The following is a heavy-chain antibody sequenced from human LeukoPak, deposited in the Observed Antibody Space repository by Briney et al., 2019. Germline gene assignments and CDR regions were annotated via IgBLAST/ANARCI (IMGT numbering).Heavy chain of an antibody. V-gene: IGHV4-31*11. CDR1: GDSISSGGYW. Sequence: NSSETLSPTCAVSGDSISSGGYWWSWIRQHPGKGPEWIGYISYGGKADYNPSLKSRVAISADTPKNQFSLKLSSTTAADTAVYYCARAPVATPSEFDYWGQGTLVTVSS. D-gene: IGHD5-12*01. J-gene: IGHJ4*02. CDR3: ARAPVATPSEFDY. CDR2: ISYGGKA.